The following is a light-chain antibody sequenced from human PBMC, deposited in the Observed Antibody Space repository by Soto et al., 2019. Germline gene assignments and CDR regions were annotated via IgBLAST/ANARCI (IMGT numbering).Light chain of an antibody. CDR3: QHYNSYSEA. CDR2: KAS. J-gene: IGKJ1*01. CDR1: QSIRNW. Sequence: DIQMTQFPSTLSASVGDRVTITCRASQSIRNWLAWYQQKVGKAPKLLIYKASTLKSGVPSRFSGSGSGTEFTLTISSLQPDDFATYYCQHYNSYSEAFGQGTKVDI. V-gene: IGKV1-5*03.